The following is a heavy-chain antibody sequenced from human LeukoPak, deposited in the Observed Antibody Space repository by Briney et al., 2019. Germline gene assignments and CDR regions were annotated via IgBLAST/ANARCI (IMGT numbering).Heavy chain of an antibody. CDR3: ARFGPNVVVPAVAYYFDY. CDR1: GGSISSGDYY. J-gene: IGHJ4*02. V-gene: IGHV4-30-4*01. CDR2: IYYSGST. D-gene: IGHD2-2*01. Sequence: SETLSLTCTVSGGSISSGDYYWSWIRQPPGKGLEWIGYIYYSGSTYYNPSLKSRVTISVDTSKNQFSLKLSSVTAADTAVYYCARFGPNVVVPAVAYYFDYWGQGTLVTVSS.